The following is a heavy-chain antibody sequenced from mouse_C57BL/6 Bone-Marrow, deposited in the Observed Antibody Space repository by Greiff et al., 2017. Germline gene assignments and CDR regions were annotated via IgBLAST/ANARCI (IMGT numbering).Heavy chain of an antibody. CDR1: GFNIKDDY. CDR3: MIYDGPYYFDY. D-gene: IGHD2-3*01. CDR2: IDPENGDT. J-gene: IGHJ2*01. Sequence: VQLQQSGAELVRPGASVKLSCTASGFNIKDDYMHWVKQRPEQGLEWIGWIDPENGDTESASKFQGKATITADTSSNTAYLQLSSLTSEDTAVYYCMIYDGPYYFDYWGQGTTLTVSS. V-gene: IGHV14-4*01.